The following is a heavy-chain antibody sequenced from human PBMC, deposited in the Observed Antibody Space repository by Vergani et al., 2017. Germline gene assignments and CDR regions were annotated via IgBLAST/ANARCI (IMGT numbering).Heavy chain of an antibody. J-gene: IGHJ4*01. D-gene: IGHD6-25*01. CDR2: ISFDGTTK. CDR3: TKGPQQRLNVLDN. V-gene: IGHV3-30*18. Sequence: QLQLVESGGGVVQPGRSLRLSCAASGFNFNNFGIHWVRQAPGKGLEWVAVISFDGTTKYYADSVKGRFTISRDNSKKMLYLEMNSLRNDDTALYYCTKGPQQRLNVLDNCGEESLVTISS. CDR1: GFNFNNFG.